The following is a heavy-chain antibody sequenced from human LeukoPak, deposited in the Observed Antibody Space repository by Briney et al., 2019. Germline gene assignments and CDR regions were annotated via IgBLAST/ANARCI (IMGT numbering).Heavy chain of an antibody. CDR2: ITSGGDT. Sequence: GGSLRLSCAASGVTVSSNYMSWLRQAPGQGLEWVSVITSGGDTYYADSVKGRFTISRDNSKNILYLQMNSLRAEDTAVYYCAKVGATRSPDAFDIWGQGTMVTVSS. V-gene: IGHV3-53*01. CDR3: AKVGATRSPDAFDI. J-gene: IGHJ3*02. D-gene: IGHD1-26*01. CDR1: GVTVSSNY.